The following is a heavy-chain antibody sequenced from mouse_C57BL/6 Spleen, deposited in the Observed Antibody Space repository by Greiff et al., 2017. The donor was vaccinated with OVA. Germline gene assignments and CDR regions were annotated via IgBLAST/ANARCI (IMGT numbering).Heavy chain of an antibody. Sequence: EVQLQQSGPELVKPGASVKISCKASGYSFTGYYMNWVKQSPEKSLEWIGEINPSTGGTTYNQKFKAKATLTVDKSSSTAYMQLKSLTSEDSAVYYCARRQLRLREDYFDYWGQGTTLTVSS. CDR1: GYSFTGYY. J-gene: IGHJ2*01. CDR3: ARRQLRLREDYFDY. CDR2: INPSTGGT. V-gene: IGHV1-42*01. D-gene: IGHD3-2*02.